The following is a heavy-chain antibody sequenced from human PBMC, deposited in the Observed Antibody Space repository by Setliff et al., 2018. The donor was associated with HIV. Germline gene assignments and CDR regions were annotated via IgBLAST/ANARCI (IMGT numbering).Heavy chain of an antibody. J-gene: IGHJ4*02. CDR2: IYSTGST. CDR1: GASITSHY. Sequence: SETLSLTCTVSGASITSHYWSWIRQSPGRELEWIGYIYSTGSTNYNPSLQSRVSISMDASKNKFSLKVTSVTSADTAVYYCAKGAGIYGDYTFDYWGQGNLVTVSS. D-gene: IGHD4-17*01. CDR3: AKGAGIYGDYTFDY. V-gene: IGHV4-59*11.